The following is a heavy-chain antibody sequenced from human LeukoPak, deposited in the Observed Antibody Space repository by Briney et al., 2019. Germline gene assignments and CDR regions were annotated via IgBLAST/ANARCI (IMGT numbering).Heavy chain of an antibody. J-gene: IGHJ4*02. Sequence: PGGSLRLSCAASGFTFSDHYMAWIRQAPGKGLEWVSYISSSGGTFYYADSVKGRFTVSRDNAKNSLYLQMNSLRSEDTAVYYCARQQGLQNLNFDYWGQGTLVTVSS. CDR2: ISSSGGTF. V-gene: IGHV3-11*01. CDR1: GFTFSDHY. D-gene: IGHD4-11*01. CDR3: ARQQGLQNLNFDY.